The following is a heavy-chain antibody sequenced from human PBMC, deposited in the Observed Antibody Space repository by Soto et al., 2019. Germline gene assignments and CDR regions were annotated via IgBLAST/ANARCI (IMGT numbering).Heavy chain of an antibody. CDR1: KFTFSSYA. D-gene: IGHD2-15*01. CDR3: AKGGCLNINCYVGFDN. V-gene: IGHV3-23*01. Sequence: GGSLRLSCAASKFTFSSYAMAWVRQAPGKGLEWVSGISDSGDNTYYADSVKGRFTISRDNSKNTLTLQMRSLRAEDTAVYYCAKGGCLNINCYVGFDNWGQGTLVTVSS. CDR2: ISDSGDNT. J-gene: IGHJ4*02.